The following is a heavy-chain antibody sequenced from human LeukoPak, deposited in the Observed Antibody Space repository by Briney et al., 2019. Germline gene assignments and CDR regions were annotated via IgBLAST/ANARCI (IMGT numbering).Heavy chain of an antibody. CDR3: AKPARTDYADY. CDR2: ISGSGGST. J-gene: IGHJ4*02. V-gene: IGHV3-23*01. D-gene: IGHD1-14*01. Sequence: GGSLRLSCAASGFTFNTYNMNWVRQAPGKGLEWVSAISGSGGSTYYADSVKGRFTISRDNSKNTLYLQMNSLRAEDTAVYYCAKPARTDYADYWGQGTLVTVSS. CDR1: GFTFNTYN.